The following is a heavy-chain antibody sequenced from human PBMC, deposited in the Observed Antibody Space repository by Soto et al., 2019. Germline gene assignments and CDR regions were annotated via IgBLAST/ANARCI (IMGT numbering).Heavy chain of an antibody. V-gene: IGHV4-59*12. CDR1: GGSISRYY. Sequence: PSETLSLTCTVSGGSISRYYWIWIRQPPGKGLEWIGYIYYSGSTNYNPSLKSRVTISVDTSKNQFSLKLSSVTAADTAVYYCARASALLRYFAWPDAFDIWGQGTMVTVSS. D-gene: IGHD3-9*01. J-gene: IGHJ3*02. CDR3: ARASALLRYFAWPDAFDI. CDR2: IYYSGST.